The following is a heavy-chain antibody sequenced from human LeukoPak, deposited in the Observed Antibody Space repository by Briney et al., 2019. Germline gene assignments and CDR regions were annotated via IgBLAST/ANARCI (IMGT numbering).Heavy chain of an antibody. CDR2: IKQDGSEK. D-gene: IGHD6-19*01. CDR3: AREAVAGTNIDY. J-gene: IGHJ4*02. V-gene: IGHV3-7*01. CDR1: GFTFGDYA. Sequence: GGSLRLSCTASGFTFGDYAMSWVRQAPGKGLEWVANIKQDGSEKYYVDSVKGRFTISRDNAKNSLYLQMNSLRAEDTAVYYCAREAVAGTNIDYWGQGTLVTVSS.